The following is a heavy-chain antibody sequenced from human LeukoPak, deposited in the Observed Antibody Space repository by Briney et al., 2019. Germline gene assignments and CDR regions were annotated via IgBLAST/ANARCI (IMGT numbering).Heavy chain of an antibody. D-gene: IGHD3-22*01. CDR2: INPSGGIT. Sequence: ASVKVSCKASGYTFTAYYMHWVRQAPGQGLEWMGIINPSGGITGYAQNFQGRVTMARDTSTSTVYMELSSLGSEDTAVYYCARGYYYDSSAGPSEYWGQGTLVTVSS. CDR3: ARGYYYDSSAGPSEY. V-gene: IGHV1-46*01. CDR1: GYTFTAYY. J-gene: IGHJ4*02.